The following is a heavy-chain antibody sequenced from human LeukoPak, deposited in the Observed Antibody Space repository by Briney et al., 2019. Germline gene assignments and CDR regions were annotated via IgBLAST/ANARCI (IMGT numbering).Heavy chain of an antibody. D-gene: IGHD6-19*01. J-gene: IGHJ3*02. CDR1: GFIFSDYA. CDR3: ARSARRPGIAVAGTRDAFDI. Sequence: PGGSLRLSCAASGFIFSDYAIHWVRQAPGKGLEWVAAIWYDGRRKHNADSVKGRFSISRDNSKKTVYLQMNSLRDEDTAVYYCARSARRPGIAVAGTRDAFDIWGQGTMVTVSS. V-gene: IGHV3-30*19. CDR2: IWYDGRRK.